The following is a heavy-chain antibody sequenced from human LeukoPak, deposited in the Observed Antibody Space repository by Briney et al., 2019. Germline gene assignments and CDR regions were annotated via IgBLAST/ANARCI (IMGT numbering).Heavy chain of an antibody. CDR3: ASAQGSPYYYYGMDV. J-gene: IGHJ6*02. D-gene: IGHD6-13*01. CDR1: GGSISSYY. V-gene: IGHV4-59*01. CDR2: IYYSGST. Sequence: PSETLSLTCTVSGGSISSYYWSWIRQPPGKGLEWIGYIYYSGSTNYNPSLKSRVTISVDTSKNQFSLKLSSVTAADTAVYYCASAQGSPYYYYGMDVWGQGTTVTVSS.